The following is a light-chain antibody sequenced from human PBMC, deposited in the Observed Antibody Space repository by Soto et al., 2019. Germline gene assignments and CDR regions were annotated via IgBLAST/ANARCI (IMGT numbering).Light chain of an antibody. CDR2: YVS. Sequence: EIVTMLFPGRLTESLGETASLSCSTSHLAGNYLAWHQQKPGQAPRLLIYYVSTRPTGIPARFSGSGSGTEFTLTISSLQSEDSAVYYCQQRSHWPITFGQGTRLEIK. V-gene: IGKV3D-15*01. CDR1: HLAGNY. J-gene: IGKJ5*01. CDR3: QQRSHWPIT.